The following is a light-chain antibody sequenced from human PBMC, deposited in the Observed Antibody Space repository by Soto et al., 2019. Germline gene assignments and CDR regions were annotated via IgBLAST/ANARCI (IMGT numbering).Light chain of an antibody. CDR3: QQYGTSRHGT. V-gene: IGKV3-20*01. CDR1: QSVSSSY. CDR2: GAS. Sequence: EFVMMQSPGTLSLSPGERATLSCRASQSVSSSYLAWYQHKPGQAPRLLIYGASSRATGIPDRFSGSGSGTDFTLTISRLEPEDFAVYYCQQYGTSRHGTFGQGTRLEIK. J-gene: IGKJ5*01.